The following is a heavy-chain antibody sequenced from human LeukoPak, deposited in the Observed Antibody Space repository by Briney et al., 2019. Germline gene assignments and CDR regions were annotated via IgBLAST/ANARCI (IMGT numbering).Heavy chain of an antibody. D-gene: IGHD2-2*01. CDR2: IYYSGNT. J-gene: IGHJ5*02. CDR1: GGSISSYY. Sequence: PSETLSLTCTFSGGSISSYYWSWIRQPPGKGLDWIGYIYYSGNTNYNPPIKSRVTISVDASKNQFSLKLSSVTAADTAVYHCASLLVPGRFDPWGQGTLVTVSS. CDR3: ASLLVPGRFDP. V-gene: IGHV4-59*08.